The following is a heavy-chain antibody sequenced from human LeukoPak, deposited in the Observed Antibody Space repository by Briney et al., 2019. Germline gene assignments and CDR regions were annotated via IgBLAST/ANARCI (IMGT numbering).Heavy chain of an antibody. D-gene: IGHD4/OR15-4a*01. CDR3: AKRLGAPRAFDY. J-gene: IGHJ4*02. CDR2: ISGDSRAI. CDR1: GFTFSNYG. Sequence: PGGSLRLSCVASGFTFSNYGMSWVRQAPGKGLEWVSGISGDSRAIDYAAPVKGRFTISRDNSRNTLYVQMNSLRADDAAVYFCAKRLGAPRAFDYWGQGTLVTV. V-gene: IGHV3-23*01.